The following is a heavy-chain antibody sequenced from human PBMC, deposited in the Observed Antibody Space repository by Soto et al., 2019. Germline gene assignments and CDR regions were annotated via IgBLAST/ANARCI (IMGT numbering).Heavy chain of an antibody. CDR3: AKGIPLWTLFDY. D-gene: IGHD5-18*01. V-gene: IGHV3-23*01. Sequence: GGSLRLSCAASGFTFSNYAMSWVRQAPGKGLEWVSTISGSGDSTYYADSVKGRFTISRDSPKNTLSLKMNSLRAEDTAVYYCAKGIPLWTLFDYWGKGALVTVSS. CDR2: ISGSGDST. CDR1: GFTFSNYA. J-gene: IGHJ4*02.